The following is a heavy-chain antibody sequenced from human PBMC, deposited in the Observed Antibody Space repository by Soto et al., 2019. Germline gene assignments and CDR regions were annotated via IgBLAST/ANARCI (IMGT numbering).Heavy chain of an antibody. V-gene: IGHV4-31*03. CDR3: ARETGYYDSSGYYYSAFDI. D-gene: IGHD3-22*01. CDR2: IYYSGST. CDR1: GGSISSGGYY. J-gene: IGHJ3*02. Sequence: SETLSLTCTVSGGSISSGGYYWSWIRQHPGKGLEWIGYIYYSGSTYYNPSLKSRVTISVDTSKNQFSLKLSSVTAADTAVYYCARETGYYDSSGYYYSAFDIWGQGTMVTVSS.